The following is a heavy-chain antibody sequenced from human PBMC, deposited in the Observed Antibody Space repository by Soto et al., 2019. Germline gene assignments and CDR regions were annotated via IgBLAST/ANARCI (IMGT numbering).Heavy chain of an antibody. J-gene: IGHJ3*02. CDR1: GGSISLYY. CDR3: ARYRRAVQLLVKVSFAFDI. CDR2: IYYSGST. Sequence: QVQLQESGPGLVKPSETLSLTCTVSGGSISLYYWNWIRQPPGKGLELIGYIYYSGSTNYNHSLKIRVTISVDTSKNQFSLKLSSVTAADTAVYYCARYRRAVQLLVKVSFAFDIWGQGTMVTVSS. V-gene: IGHV4-59*08. D-gene: IGHD6-19*01.